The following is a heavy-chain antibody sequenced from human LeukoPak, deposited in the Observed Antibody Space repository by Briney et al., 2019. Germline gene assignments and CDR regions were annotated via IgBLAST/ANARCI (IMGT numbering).Heavy chain of an antibody. J-gene: IGHJ3*02. Sequence: GESLKISCKGSGYNYPTYWITWVRQMPGKGLEWMGRIDPSDSYTKYGPSFQGHVTISTDKSLSTSYLQWNSLKASDTAMYYCARLLLANYYDSSGPRRGAFDIWGQGTMVTVSS. D-gene: IGHD3-22*01. V-gene: IGHV5-10-1*01. CDR1: GYNYPTYW. CDR2: IDPSDSYT. CDR3: ARLLLANYYDSSGPRRGAFDI.